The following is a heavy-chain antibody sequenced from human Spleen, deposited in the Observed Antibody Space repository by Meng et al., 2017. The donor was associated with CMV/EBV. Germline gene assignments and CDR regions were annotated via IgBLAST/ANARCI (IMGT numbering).Heavy chain of an antibody. CDR1: GGSISSYY. J-gene: IGHJ3*01. Sequence: SETLSLTCTVSGGSISSYYWSWIRQPPGKGLEWIGSIYHSGNTYYNPSLKSRVTISVDTSKNQFSLKLSSVTAADTAVYYCARSRFDFWGQGTMVTV. CDR2: IYHSGNT. V-gene: IGHV4-59*08. CDR3: ARSRFDF.